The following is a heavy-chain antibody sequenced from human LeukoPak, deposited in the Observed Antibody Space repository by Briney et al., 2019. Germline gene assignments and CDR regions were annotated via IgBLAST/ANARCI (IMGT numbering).Heavy chain of an antibody. Sequence: PGGSLRLSCAASGFTFSSYGMHWVRQAPGKGLEWVAVISYDGSNKYYADSVKGRFTISRDNSKNTLYLQMNSLRAEDTAVYHCAKEDTLPGIAAAGTGAFDIWGQGTMVTVSS. CDR1: GFTFSSYG. CDR3: AKEDTLPGIAAAGTGAFDI. J-gene: IGHJ3*02. CDR2: ISYDGSNK. D-gene: IGHD6-13*01. V-gene: IGHV3-30*18.